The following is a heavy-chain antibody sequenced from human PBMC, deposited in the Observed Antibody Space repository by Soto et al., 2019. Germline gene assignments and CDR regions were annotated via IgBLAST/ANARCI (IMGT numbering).Heavy chain of an antibody. D-gene: IGHD5-18*01. Sequence: GGSLRLSCAASGFTFSSYAMSWVRQAPGKGLEWVSAISGSGGSTYYVDSVKGRFTISRDNSKNTLYLQMNSLRAEDTAVYYCAKEDTAMANYFPYVHYFDYWGQGTLVTVSS. CDR2: ISGSGGST. J-gene: IGHJ4*02. CDR3: AKEDTAMANYFPYVHYFDY. V-gene: IGHV3-23*01. CDR1: GFTFSSYA.